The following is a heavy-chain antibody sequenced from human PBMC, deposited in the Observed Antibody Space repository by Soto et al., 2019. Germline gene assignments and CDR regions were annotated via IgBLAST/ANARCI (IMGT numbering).Heavy chain of an antibody. Sequence: SETLSLTCTVSGGSVSSGSYYWSWIRQPPGKGLDWIGYIYYSGSTNYNPFLKSRVTISVDTSKNQFSLKLSSVTAADTAVYYCARENFDFWSGYSWCDYWGQGTLVTVS. V-gene: IGHV4-61*01. CDR3: ARENFDFWSGYSWCDY. D-gene: IGHD3-3*01. CDR2: IYYSGST. J-gene: IGHJ4*02. CDR1: GGSVSSGSYY.